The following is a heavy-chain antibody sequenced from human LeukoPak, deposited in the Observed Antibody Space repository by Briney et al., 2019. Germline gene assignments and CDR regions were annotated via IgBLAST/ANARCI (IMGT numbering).Heavy chain of an antibody. J-gene: IGHJ5*02. CDR1: GYTFSSYG. V-gene: IGHV1-46*01. D-gene: IGHD6-6*01. CDR3: ARDAVPAARPNNWFDP. CDR2: INPSGGST. Sequence: GASVKVSCKASGYTFSSYGISWVRQAPGQGLEWMGIINPSGGSTSYAQKFQGRVTMTRDTSTSTVYMELSSLRSEDTAAYYCARDAVPAARPNNWFDPWGQGTLVTVSS.